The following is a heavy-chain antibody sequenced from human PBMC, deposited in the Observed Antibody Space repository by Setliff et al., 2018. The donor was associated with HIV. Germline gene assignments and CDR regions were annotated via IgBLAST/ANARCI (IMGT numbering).Heavy chain of an antibody. D-gene: IGHD1-20*01. CDR1: GYTFTSYG. CDR3: AREARYQDRYYYYMDV. V-gene: IGHV1-18*01. J-gene: IGHJ6*03. Sequence: ASVKVSCKASGYTFTSYGISWVRQAPGQGLERMGWISAYNGNTNYEQKFQGRVTLTRDTSTSTVYMELSSLRSEDTAVYYCAREARYQDRYYYYMDVWGKGTTVTVSS. CDR2: ISAYNGNT.